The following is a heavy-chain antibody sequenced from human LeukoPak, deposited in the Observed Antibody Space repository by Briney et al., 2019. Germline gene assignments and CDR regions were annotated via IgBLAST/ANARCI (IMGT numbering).Heavy chain of an antibody. CDR2: INGDGSVT. CDR3: ATRIAVPGGFDN. V-gene: IGHV3-74*01. Sequence: GGSLRLTCAASGFTFSSYWMHWVRQAPGKGPVWVSHINGDGSVTGYADSVKGRFTISRDNARNTLYVQMNSLRAEDTAVYYCATRIAVPGGFDNWGQGTLVTVAS. D-gene: IGHD6-19*01. J-gene: IGHJ4*02. CDR1: GFTFSSYW.